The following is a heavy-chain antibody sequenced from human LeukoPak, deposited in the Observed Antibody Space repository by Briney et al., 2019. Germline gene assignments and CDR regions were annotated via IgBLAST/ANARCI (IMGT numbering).Heavy chain of an antibody. Sequence: SETLFLTCGVSGSSITSDYXXXXIRPSPGKXLEWXXXXYHSWVTYXXPSLKSRVXXXXDASQNQFSLKLPSLTAADTAIYYCAXNVTAGSFDYWGQGILVTVSS. V-gene: IGHV4-38-2*01. CDR2: XYHSWVT. CDR1: GSSITSDYX. J-gene: IGHJ4*02. CDR3: AXNVTAGSFDY. D-gene: IGHD1-1*01.